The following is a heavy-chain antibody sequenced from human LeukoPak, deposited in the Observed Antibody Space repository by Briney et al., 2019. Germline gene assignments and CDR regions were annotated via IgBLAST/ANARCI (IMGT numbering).Heavy chain of an antibody. D-gene: IGHD1-26*01. CDR3: AKDLFRDFLWGAYCAIGS. CDR1: GFTFDEYG. J-gene: IGHJ4*02. V-gene: IGHV3-30*02. Sequence: GGSLKLSCAASGFTFDEYGMHWVRQAPGKGLEWVAFLRYDGTNKYFLESVKGRFSISRDNSRNTLFLQMNGLTAEDTGVFYCAKDLFRDFLWGAYCAIGSWGQGALVTVSS. CDR2: LRYDGTNK.